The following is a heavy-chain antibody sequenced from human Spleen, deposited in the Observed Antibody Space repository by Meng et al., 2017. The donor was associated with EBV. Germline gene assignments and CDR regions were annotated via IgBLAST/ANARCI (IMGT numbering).Heavy chain of an antibody. CDR1: GYTFTSYA. J-gene: IGHJ4*02. Sequence: QVQLVQSGSELKKPGASGKVSCKASGYTFTSYAMNWVRQAPGQGLEWLGWINTDTGNPTYAQGFTGRFVFSLDTSVTTTYLQISSLKAEDTALYYCARGRSDTDFYYDSTGYPYFFDFWGQGTLVTVSS. CDR2: INTDTGNP. CDR3: ARGRSDTDFYYDSTGYPYFFDF. D-gene: IGHD3-22*01. V-gene: IGHV7-4-1*02.